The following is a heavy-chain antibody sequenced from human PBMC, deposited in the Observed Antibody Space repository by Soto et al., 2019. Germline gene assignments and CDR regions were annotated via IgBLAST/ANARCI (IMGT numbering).Heavy chain of an antibody. V-gene: IGHV4-59*01. J-gene: IGHJ5*02. CDR2: IYYSGST. CDR3: ARDRWPLNYYDSSGHYRNWFDP. Sequence: PSETLSLTCTVSGGSISSYYWSWIRQPPWKGLEWIGYIYYSGSTNYNPSLKSRVTISVDTSKNQFSLKLSSVTAADTAVYYCARDRWPLNYYDSSGHYRNWFDPWGQGTLVTVSS. CDR1: GGSISSYY. D-gene: IGHD3-22*01.